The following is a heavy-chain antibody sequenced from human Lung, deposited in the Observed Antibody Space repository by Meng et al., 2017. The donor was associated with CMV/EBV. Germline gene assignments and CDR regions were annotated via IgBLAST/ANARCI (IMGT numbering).Heavy chain of an antibody. Sequence: SETLSLXCTVSGGSISSYYWSWIRQPPGKGLEWIGYIYYSGSTNYNPSLKSRITISVDTSKNQFSLKLSSVTAADTAVYYCANGSGYRCFQHWGQGTLVTVSS. CDR2: IYYSGST. CDR3: ANGSGYRCFQH. CDR1: GGSISSYY. J-gene: IGHJ1*01. V-gene: IGHV4-59*01. D-gene: IGHD3-3*01.